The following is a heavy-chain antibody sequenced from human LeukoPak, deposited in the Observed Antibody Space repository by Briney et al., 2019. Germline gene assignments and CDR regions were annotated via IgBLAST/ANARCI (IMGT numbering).Heavy chain of an antibody. V-gene: IGHV3-30*01. Sequence: PGGSLRLSCAASGFAFSSYAMHWVRQAPGKGLEWVAVISYDGSNKYYADSVKGRFTISRNNSKNTLYLQMNSLRAEDTAVYYCARQSGSWYSSGWYYFDYWGQGTLVTVSS. D-gene: IGHD6-19*01. CDR2: ISYDGSNK. J-gene: IGHJ4*02. CDR1: GFAFSSYA. CDR3: ARQSGSWYSSGWYYFDY.